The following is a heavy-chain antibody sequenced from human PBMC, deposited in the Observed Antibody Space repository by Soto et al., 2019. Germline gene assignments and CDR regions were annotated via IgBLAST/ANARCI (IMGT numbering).Heavy chain of an antibody. CDR3: AKVRFGELFLTTDY. Sequence: VQLLESGGGLVQPGGSLRLSCAASGFTFSSYAMSWVRQAPGKGLEWVSAISGSGGSTYYADSVKGRCTISRDNSKNTLYLQMNSLRAEDTAVYYCAKVRFGELFLTTDYWGQGTLVTVSS. CDR2: ISGSGGST. D-gene: IGHD3-10*01. CDR1: GFTFSSYA. V-gene: IGHV3-23*01. J-gene: IGHJ4*02.